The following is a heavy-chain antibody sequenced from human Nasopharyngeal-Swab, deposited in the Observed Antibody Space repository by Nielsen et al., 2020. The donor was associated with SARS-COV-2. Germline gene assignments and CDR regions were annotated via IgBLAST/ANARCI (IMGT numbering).Heavy chain of an antibody. V-gene: IGHV3-74*01. CDR3: VRAGYSGTYGLFDY. CDR2: INSDGSST. D-gene: IGHD1-26*01. J-gene: IGHJ4*02. Sequence: GESLKISCAASGFTLRNYWMHWVRQAPGKGLVWVSRINSDGSSTSYADSVKGRFTISRDNAKNTLYLQMNNLRVEDTGVYYCVRAGYSGTYGLFDYWGQGTLVTVSS. CDR1: GFTLRNYW.